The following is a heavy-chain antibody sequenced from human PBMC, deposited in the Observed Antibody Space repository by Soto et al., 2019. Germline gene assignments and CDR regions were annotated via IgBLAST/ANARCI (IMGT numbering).Heavy chain of an antibody. Sequence: EVHLVESGGGLVQTGGSLRLSCAIFEGTVIRDWMNWVRQAPGKGLEWVAHTNQDGREKYYVDSVKGRFTISRDNDKNSLYLQMNCLRAEDTAIYYCSGGVGDAFWGQGTLVTVSS. CDR3: SGGVGDAF. CDR2: TNQDGREK. D-gene: IGHD1-26*01. J-gene: IGHJ4*02. CDR1: EGTVIRDW. V-gene: IGHV3-7*04.